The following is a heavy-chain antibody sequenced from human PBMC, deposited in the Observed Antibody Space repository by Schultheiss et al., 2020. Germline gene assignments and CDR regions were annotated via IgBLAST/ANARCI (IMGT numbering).Heavy chain of an antibody. CDR3: ARPEQDQGSVEMATIIYY. Sequence: SQTLSLTCTVSGGSISSVGYYWSWIRQHPGKGLEWIGYIYYSGSTYYNPSLKSRVTISVDTSKNQFSLKLSSVTAADTAVYYCARPEQDQGSVEMATIIYYWGQGTLVTVSS. D-gene: IGHD5-24*01. J-gene: IGHJ4*02. CDR1: GGSISSVGYY. V-gene: IGHV4-31*03. CDR2: IYYSGST.